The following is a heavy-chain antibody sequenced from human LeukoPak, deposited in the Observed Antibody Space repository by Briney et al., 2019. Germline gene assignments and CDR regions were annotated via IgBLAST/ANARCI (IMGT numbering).Heavy chain of an antibody. CDR2: ISYDGSNK. CDR1: GFTFSSYG. J-gene: IGHJ4*02. CDR3: ANGPYLTTIFGSFEY. D-gene: IGHD3-3*01. V-gene: IGHV3-30*18. Sequence: GGSLRLSCAASGFTFSSYGMHWVRQAPGKGLEWVAVISYDGSNKYYADSVRGRFTISRDNSKNTLYVQMNSLRAEDTAVYYCANGPYLTTIFGSFEYWGQGTLVTVSS.